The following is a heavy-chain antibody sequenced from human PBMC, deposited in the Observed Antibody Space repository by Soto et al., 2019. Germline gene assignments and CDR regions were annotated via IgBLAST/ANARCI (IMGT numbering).Heavy chain of an antibody. CDR1: GFTFSVYG. V-gene: IGHV3-30*18. D-gene: IGHD4-17*01. J-gene: IGHJ4*02. Sequence: QVQLVEAGGGVVQPGKSLRLSCADSGFTFSVYGMHWGRQAPGKGLEWEALVSSDGTKKNYADSVECRFTISRYTSKNALYLQMNSLRAEDTAVYYCAKDHHGGSAVTTRTFDYWGQGTLVTVSS. CDR3: AKDHHGGSAVTTRTFDY. CDR2: VSSDGTKK.